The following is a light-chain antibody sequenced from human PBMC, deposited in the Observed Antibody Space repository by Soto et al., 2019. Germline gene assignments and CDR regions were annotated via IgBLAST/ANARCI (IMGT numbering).Light chain of an antibody. CDR2: DAS. V-gene: IGKV1-5*01. Sequence: DIQMTQSPSTLSASVGDTVTITCRASQTISGWLAWYQQRPGKAPNLLIFDASTLESGVPSRFSGSGSGTTFTLTISSLQSDDLATYYCQQLNSYPITFGQGTRLEIK. CDR1: QTISGW. CDR3: QQLNSYPIT. J-gene: IGKJ5*01.